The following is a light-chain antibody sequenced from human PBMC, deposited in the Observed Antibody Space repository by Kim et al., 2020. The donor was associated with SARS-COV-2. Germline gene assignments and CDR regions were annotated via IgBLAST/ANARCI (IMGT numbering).Light chain of an antibody. CDR2: QDR. J-gene: IGLJ2*01. Sequence: VTAGKTARITCYGDKVGAKYACWYQKKPGQPPVLVINQDRKWPAGIHERCSGSNSGNTATLTISGTQAMDVADYYCQSWDSSIVVFGGGTKLTVL. CDR1: KVGAKY. CDR3: QSWDSSIVV. V-gene: IGLV3-1*01.